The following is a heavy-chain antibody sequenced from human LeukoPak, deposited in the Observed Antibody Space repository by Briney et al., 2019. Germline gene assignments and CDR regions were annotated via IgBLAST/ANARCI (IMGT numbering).Heavy chain of an antibody. CDR3: VKDSRITIFGVPFFGY. Sequence: PGGSLRLSCSASGFIFSSYAMHWVRQAPGKGLEYFSVISANGGTTYYADSVKGRFTISRDNSKDTLFLQMSSLRAEDTAVYYCVKDSRITIFGVPFFGYWGQGTLVTVSS. CDR1: GFIFSSYA. D-gene: IGHD3-3*01. J-gene: IGHJ4*02. V-gene: IGHV3-64D*09. CDR2: ISANGGTT.